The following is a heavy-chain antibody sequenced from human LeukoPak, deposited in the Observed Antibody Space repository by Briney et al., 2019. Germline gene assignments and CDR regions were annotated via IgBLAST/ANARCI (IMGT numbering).Heavy chain of an antibody. CDR2: ISYDGTNK. D-gene: IGHD6-13*01. CDR1: GFTFSSYG. CDR3: AKTRGAAAFYDAFDI. Sequence: PGGSLRLSCAASGFTFSSYGMHWVRQAPGKGLEWVAVISYDGTNKYYADSVKGRFTISRDNSKSTLFLQMNSLRGEDAAVYYCAKTRGAAAFYDAFDIWGQGTVVTVSS. V-gene: IGHV3-30*18. J-gene: IGHJ3*02.